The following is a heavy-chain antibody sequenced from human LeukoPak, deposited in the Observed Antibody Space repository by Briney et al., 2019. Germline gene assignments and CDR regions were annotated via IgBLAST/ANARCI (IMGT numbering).Heavy chain of an antibody. J-gene: IGHJ4*02. D-gene: IGHD3-10*01. CDR2: VWFDGSNK. CDR1: GFIFSNYG. Sequence: GGSLRLSCAASGFIFSNYGFHWVRQAPGKGLEWVAVVWFDGSNKYYADSVKGRFTISRDNSKNTLYLQMNSLRAEDTAVYYCAREYGSVLGDYWGQGTLVTVSS. CDR3: AREYGSVLGDY. V-gene: IGHV3-33*01.